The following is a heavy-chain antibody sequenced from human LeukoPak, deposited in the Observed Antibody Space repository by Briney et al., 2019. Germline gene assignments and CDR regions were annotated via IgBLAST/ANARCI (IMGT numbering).Heavy chain of an antibody. D-gene: IGHD2-2*01. Sequence: PSQTLSLTCTVSGGSISSGGYYWSWVRQHPGKGLEWIGYIYYSGSTYYNPSLKSRVTISVDTSKNQFSLKLSSVTVADTAVYYCARVTGYCSSTSCKERRFDYWGQGTLVTVSS. V-gene: IGHV4-31*03. CDR3: ARVTGYCSSTSCKERRFDY. CDR2: IYYSGST. J-gene: IGHJ4*02. CDR1: GGSISSGGYY.